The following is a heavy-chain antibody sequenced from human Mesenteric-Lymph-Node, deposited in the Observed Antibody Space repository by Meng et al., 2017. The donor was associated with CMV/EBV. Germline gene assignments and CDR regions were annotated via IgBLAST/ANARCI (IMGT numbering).Heavy chain of an antibody. CDR3: ARDGNYYDSTDYPMDV. V-gene: IGHV3-33*01. J-gene: IGHJ6*02. D-gene: IGHD3-22*01. Sequence: GGSLRLSCAASGFTFSSYGMHWVRQAPGKGLEWVAVMWYDGTNKFYGDSVKGRFTISRDNSKNTLYLQMNSLRAEDTAVYYCARDGNYYDSTDYPMDVWGQGTTVTVS. CDR2: MWYDGTNK. CDR1: GFTFSSYG.